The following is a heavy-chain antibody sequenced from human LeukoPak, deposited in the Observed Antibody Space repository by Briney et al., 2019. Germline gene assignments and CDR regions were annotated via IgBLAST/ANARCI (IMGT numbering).Heavy chain of an antibody. J-gene: IGHJ3*02. CDR2: ISYDGSNK. CDR3: ARDLVSGYSYGAREAFDI. Sequence: GRSLRLSCAASGFTFSSYAMHWVRQAPGKGLEWVAVISYDGSNKYYADSVKGRFTISRDNSKNTLYLQMNSLGAEDTAVYYCARDLVSGYSYGAREAFDIWGQGTMVTVSS. D-gene: IGHD5-18*01. V-gene: IGHV3-30*04. CDR1: GFTFSSYA.